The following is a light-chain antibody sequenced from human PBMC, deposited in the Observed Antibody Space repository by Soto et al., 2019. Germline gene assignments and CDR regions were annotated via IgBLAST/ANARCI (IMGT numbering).Light chain of an antibody. CDR3: EQYNSYFYT. CDR1: QSIGYW. J-gene: IGKJ2*01. V-gene: IGKV1-5*03. Sequence: DIQMTQSPSTLSASVGDRVTLICRASQSIGYWLAWYQQKPGKAPKVMIHKASSLASGVPSRFSGSGSGTQFTLTISSLQPDDFDTYYCEQYNSYFYTFGQGTKLEF. CDR2: KAS.